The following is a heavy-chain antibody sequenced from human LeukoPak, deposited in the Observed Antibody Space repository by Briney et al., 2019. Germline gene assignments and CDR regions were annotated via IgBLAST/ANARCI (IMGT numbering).Heavy chain of an antibody. CDR1: GGSFSGYY. CDR3: AESTYSSSSNGMDV. Sequence: PSETLSLTCAVYGGSFSGYYWSWIRQPPGKGLEWIGEINHSGSTNYNPSLKSRVTISVDTSKNQFSLKLSSVTAADTAVYYCAESTYSSSSNGMDVWGQGTTVTVSS. V-gene: IGHV4-34*01. CDR2: INHSGST. J-gene: IGHJ6*02. D-gene: IGHD6-13*01.